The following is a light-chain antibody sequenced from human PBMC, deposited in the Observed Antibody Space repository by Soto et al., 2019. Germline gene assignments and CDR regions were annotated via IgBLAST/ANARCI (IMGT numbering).Light chain of an antibody. CDR1: SSDVGSYNL. Sequence: QAVVTQPASVSGSPGQSITISCTGTSSDVGSYNLVSWYQQHPGKAPKLMIYEGSKRPSGVSNRFSGSKSGNTASLTISGLQAEDEADYHCCSYAGSSIPVVFGGGTKLTVL. V-gene: IGLV2-23*01. CDR2: EGS. J-gene: IGLJ2*01. CDR3: CSYAGSSIPVV.